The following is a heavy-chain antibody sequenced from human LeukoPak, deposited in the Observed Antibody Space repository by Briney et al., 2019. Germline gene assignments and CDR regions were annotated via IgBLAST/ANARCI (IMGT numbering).Heavy chain of an antibody. Sequence: ASVTVSCTASRYTFTVYHMHWVRQAPGQGLEWMGIINPSGGSTTYTQKFQGRVTMTRDTSTSTVYLELSSLRSDDTAVYYCGRDRSTTHFDYWGQGTLVTVSS. V-gene: IGHV1-46*01. CDR2: INPSGGST. J-gene: IGHJ4*02. CDR3: GRDRSTTHFDY. CDR1: RYTFTVYH. D-gene: IGHD5/OR15-5a*01.